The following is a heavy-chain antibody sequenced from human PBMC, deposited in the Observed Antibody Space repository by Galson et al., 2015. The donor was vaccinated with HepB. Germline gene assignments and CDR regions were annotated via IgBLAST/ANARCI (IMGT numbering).Heavy chain of an antibody. CDR2: ISSSSSYI. CDR3: ARAGLVEVVITFPLR. CDR1: GFTFSSYS. V-gene: IGHV3-21*01. J-gene: IGHJ4*02. Sequence: SLRLSCAASGFTFSSYSMNWVRQAPGKGLEWVSSISSSSSYIYYADSVKGRFTISRDNAKNSLYLQMNSLRAEDTAVYYCARAGLVEVVITFPLRWGQGTLVTVSS. D-gene: IGHD3-22*01.